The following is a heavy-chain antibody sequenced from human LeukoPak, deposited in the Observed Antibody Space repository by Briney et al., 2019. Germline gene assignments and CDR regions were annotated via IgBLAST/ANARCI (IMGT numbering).Heavy chain of an antibody. V-gene: IGHV1-69*13. Sequence: SVKVSCKASGGTFSSYAISWVRQAPGQGLEWMGGIIPIFGTANYAQKFQGRVTITADESTGTAYVELSSLRSEDTAVYYCVLRRGVFDYWGQGTLVTVSS. D-gene: IGHD3-10*01. CDR2: IIPIFGTA. CDR1: GGTFSSYA. J-gene: IGHJ4*02. CDR3: VLRRGVFDY.